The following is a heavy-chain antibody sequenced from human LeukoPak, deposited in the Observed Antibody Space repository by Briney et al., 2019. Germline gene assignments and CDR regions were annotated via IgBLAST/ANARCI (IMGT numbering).Heavy chain of an antibody. Sequence: GGSLRLSCAASGFTFSSYWMHWVRQAPGKGLVWVSRINSDGSSTSYADSVKGRFTISRDNAKNTLYLQMNSLRAEDTAVYYCASDPDVYYYDSSGSNTWGQGTLVTVSS. CDR2: INSDGSST. J-gene: IGHJ4*02. CDR3: ASDPDVYYYDSSGSNT. CDR1: GFTFSSYW. V-gene: IGHV3-74*01. D-gene: IGHD3-22*01.